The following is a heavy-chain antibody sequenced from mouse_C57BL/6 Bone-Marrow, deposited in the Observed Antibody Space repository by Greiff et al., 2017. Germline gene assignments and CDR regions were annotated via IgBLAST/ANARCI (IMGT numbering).Heavy chain of an antibody. Sequence: EVQLQQSGAELVRPGASVKLSCTASGFNIKDDYMHWVKQRPEQGLEWIGWIDPENGDTEYASKFQGKATITADTSSNTAYLQLSSLTSEDTAVYYCTTYGSSYEKAYWGQGTTLTVSS. J-gene: IGHJ2*01. CDR3: TTYGSSYEKAY. CDR2: IDPENGDT. V-gene: IGHV14-4*01. CDR1: GFNIKDDY. D-gene: IGHD1-1*01.